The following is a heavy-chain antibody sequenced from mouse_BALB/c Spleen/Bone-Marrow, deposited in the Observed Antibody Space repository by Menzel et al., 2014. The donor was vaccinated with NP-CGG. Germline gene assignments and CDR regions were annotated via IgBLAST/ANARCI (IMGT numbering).Heavy chain of an antibody. V-gene: IGHV5-12-2*01. J-gene: IGHJ2*01. CDR1: GFTFSSYA. CDR2: ITIGGGGS. Sequence: EVKLMESGGGLAQPGGSLILSCAASGFTFSSYAMSWVRQTPEKRLEWVAYITIGGGGSYYPDTVKGRFAISRDNAANTLYLQMSSLKSEDTAIYYCTRHGGGPDYFDHWGQGTTLVVSS. CDR3: TRHGGGPDYFDH.